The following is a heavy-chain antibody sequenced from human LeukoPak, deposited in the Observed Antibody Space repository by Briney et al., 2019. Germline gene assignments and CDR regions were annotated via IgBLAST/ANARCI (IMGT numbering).Heavy chain of an antibody. CDR2: INHSGST. V-gene: IGHV4-34*01. D-gene: IGHD5-18*01. CDR3: ARDNVDTATLYYFDY. Sequence: SETLSLTCAVYGGSFSGYYWSWIRQPPGKGLEWIGEINHSGSTNNNPSLKSRVTISVDTSKNQFSLKLSSVTAADTAVYYCARDNVDTATLYYFDYWGQGTLVTVSS. J-gene: IGHJ4*02. CDR1: GGSFSGYY.